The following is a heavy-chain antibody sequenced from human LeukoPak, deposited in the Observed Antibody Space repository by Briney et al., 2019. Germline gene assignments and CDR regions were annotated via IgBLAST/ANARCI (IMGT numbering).Heavy chain of an antibody. CDR3: ARNDSSGYFDY. Sequence: KPSETLSLTCAVSDYSISSGDYWGWIRQPPGKGLEWIGSVYHSGSTHYSPSLKSRVTISVGTSKNQFSLKLSSVTAADTAVYYCARNDSSGYFDYWGQGTLVTVSS. J-gene: IGHJ4*02. V-gene: IGHV4-38-2*01. D-gene: IGHD3-22*01. CDR2: VYHSGST. CDR1: DYSISSGDY.